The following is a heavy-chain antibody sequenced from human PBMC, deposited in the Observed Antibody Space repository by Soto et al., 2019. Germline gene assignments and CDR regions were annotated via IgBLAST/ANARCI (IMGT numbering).Heavy chain of an antibody. V-gene: IGHV3-23*01. D-gene: IGHD1-26*01. Sequence: GPSLRLSCAASGFTFSSYAMSCVRLAPGKGLECVAAFSGSAASTYYADSVKGRFTISRDNSKITLYLQMKSLRAEDTAVYYCAKALAYRHRPCHYCYRLDYCGRGITVTVSS. CDR1: GFTFSSYA. CDR3: AKALAYRHRPCHYCYRLDY. CDR2: FSGSAAST. J-gene: IGHJ6*02.